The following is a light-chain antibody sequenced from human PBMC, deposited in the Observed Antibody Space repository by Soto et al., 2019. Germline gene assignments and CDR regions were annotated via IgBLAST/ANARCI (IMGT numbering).Light chain of an antibody. CDR2: SAS. CDR1: QSVSISS. J-gene: IGKJ2*01. V-gene: IGKV3-20*01. CDR3: QQYGSSSYT. Sequence: EIVLTQSPGTLSLSPGERATLSCRASQSVSISSLAWYQQKPGPAPRLLIYSASSRATGIPDRFSGSGSGTDFTLTISRLEPEDFAVYYCQQYGSSSYTFGQGTNLEIK.